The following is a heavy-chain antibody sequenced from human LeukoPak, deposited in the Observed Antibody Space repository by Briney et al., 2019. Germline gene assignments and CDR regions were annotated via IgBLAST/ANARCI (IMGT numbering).Heavy chain of an antibody. V-gene: IGHV1-18*01. CDR3: ARQVDSTMALPDY. CDR1: GYTFTSYG. CDR2: ISAYNRNT. J-gene: IGHJ4*02. D-gene: IGHD3-10*01. Sequence: ASVKVSCKASGYTFTSYGVTWVRQAPGQGLEWMGWISAYNRNTNYAQKLQGRVTMTTDTSTSIAYMELRSLRSDDTAVYYCARQVDSTMALPDYWGQGTLATVSS.